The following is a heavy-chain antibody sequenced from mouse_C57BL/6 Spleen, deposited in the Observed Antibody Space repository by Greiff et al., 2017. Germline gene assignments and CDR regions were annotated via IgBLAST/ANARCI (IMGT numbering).Heavy chain of an antibody. J-gene: IGHJ1*03. V-gene: IGHV5-17*01. CDR1: GFTFSDYG. CDR3: ARMATVYWYFDV. CDR2: ISSGSSTI. Sequence: EVQVVESGGGLVKPGGSLKLSCAASGFTFSDYGMHWVRQAPEKGLEWVAYISSGSSTIYYADTVKGRFTISRDNAKNTLFLQMTSLRSEDTAMYYCARMATVYWYFDVWGTGTTVTVSS. D-gene: IGHD1-1*01.